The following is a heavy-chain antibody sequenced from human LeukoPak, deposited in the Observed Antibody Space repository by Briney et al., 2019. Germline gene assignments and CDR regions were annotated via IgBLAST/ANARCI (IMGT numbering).Heavy chain of an antibody. J-gene: IGHJ4*02. CDR3: AKARYGDYDPYFDY. CDR1: GFTFSSYA. CDR2: ISGSGGST. V-gene: IGHV3-23*01. D-gene: IGHD4-17*01. Sequence: GGSLRLSCAASGFTFSSYAMSWVRQAPGKGLEWVSGISGSGGSTYYADSVKGRFTISRDNSKNTLYLQMNSLRAEDTAVYYCAKARYGDYDPYFDYWGQGTLVTVSS.